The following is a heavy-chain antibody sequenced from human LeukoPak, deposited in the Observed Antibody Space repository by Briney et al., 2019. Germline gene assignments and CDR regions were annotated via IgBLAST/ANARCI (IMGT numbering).Heavy chain of an antibody. CDR1: GFTFSTYA. Sequence: PGGSLRLSCAASGFTFSTYAMHWVRQAPGKGLEWVAVIWYDGSYKYYADSVKGRFTISRDNSKNTLSLQMNSLRAEDTAEYYCAKSPSSGWYYFDYWGQGTLVTVSS. CDR2: IWYDGSYK. D-gene: IGHD6-19*01. V-gene: IGHV3-33*08. J-gene: IGHJ4*02. CDR3: AKSPSSGWYYFDY.